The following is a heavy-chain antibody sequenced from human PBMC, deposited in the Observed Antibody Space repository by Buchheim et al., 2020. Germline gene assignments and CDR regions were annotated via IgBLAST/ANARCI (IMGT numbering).Heavy chain of an antibody. D-gene: IGHD3-3*01. V-gene: IGHV3-23*01. CDR3: AKGHDFWSGYYGALNY. CDR2: ISGSGGST. Sequence: EVQLLESGGGLVQPGGSLRLSCAASGFTFSSYAMSWVRQAPGKGLEWVSAISGSGGSTSYADSVKGRFTISRDNSKNTPYLQMNSLRAEDTAVYYCAKGHDFWSGYYGALNYWGQGTL. J-gene: IGHJ4*02. CDR1: GFTFSSYA.